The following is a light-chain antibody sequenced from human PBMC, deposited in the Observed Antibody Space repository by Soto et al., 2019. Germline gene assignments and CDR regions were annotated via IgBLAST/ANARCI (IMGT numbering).Light chain of an antibody. CDR3: QVWDITTDHYV. J-gene: IGLJ1*01. Sequence: SYELTQPPSVSVAPEKTARITCGGNNIGSKRVHWYRHKPGQAPVLVIYYDSDRPSGIPERFSGSNSGNTATLTISRVQARDEADYYCQVWDITTDHYVFGTGTKVTVL. V-gene: IGLV3-21*04. CDR1: NIGSKR. CDR2: YDS.